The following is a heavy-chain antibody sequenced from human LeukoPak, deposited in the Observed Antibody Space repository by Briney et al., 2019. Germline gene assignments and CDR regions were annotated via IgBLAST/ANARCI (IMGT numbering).Heavy chain of an antibody. Sequence: NTSETLSLTCAVYGGSFSGYYWSWIRQPPGKGLEWIGEINHSGSTNYNPSLKSRVTISVDTSKNQFSLKLSSVTAADTAVYYCARSPRLGRYGYGPWELPVSYFDYWGQGTLVTVSS. CDR1: GGSFSGYY. V-gene: IGHV4-34*01. CDR2: INHSGST. D-gene: IGHD1-26*01. J-gene: IGHJ4*02. CDR3: ARSPRLGRYGYGPWELPVSYFDY.